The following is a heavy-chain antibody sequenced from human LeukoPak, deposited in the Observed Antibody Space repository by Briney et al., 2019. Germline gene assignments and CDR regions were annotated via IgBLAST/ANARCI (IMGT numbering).Heavy chain of an antibody. J-gene: IGHJ4*02. CDR3: ARAEIKLYNQRRYYFDY. D-gene: IGHD3-16*02. V-gene: IGHV4-34*01. Sequence: SETLSLTCAVYGGSFSGYYWSWIRQPPGKGLEWIGEINHSGSTNYNPSLKSRVTISVDTSKNQFSLKLSSVTAADMAVYYCARAEIKLYNQRRYYFDYWGQGTLVTVSS. CDR2: INHSGST. CDR1: GGSFSGYY.